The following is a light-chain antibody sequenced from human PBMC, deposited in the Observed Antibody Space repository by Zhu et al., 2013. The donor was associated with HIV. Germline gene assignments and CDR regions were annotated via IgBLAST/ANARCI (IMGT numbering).Light chain of an antibody. Sequence: QSVLTQPPSASGTPGQGITISCSGTSPNIGTNYVYWYQQLPGTAPRLLIFRNNQRPSGVPDRFSGSKSGTSASPTISGLRSEDEADYYCSSWDDSLSGLVFGAGTKVTVL. CDR2: RNN. CDR1: SPNIGTNY. V-gene: IGLV1-47*01. J-gene: IGLJ1*01. CDR3: SSWDDSLSGLV.